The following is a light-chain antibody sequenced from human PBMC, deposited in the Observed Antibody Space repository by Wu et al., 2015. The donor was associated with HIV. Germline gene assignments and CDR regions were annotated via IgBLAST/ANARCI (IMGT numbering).Light chain of an antibody. J-gene: IGKJ1*01. CDR3: HQYDTSPQT. CDR2: GAS. V-gene: IGKV3-20*01. Sequence: ENVLTQSPGTLSLSPGERATLSCRANQSVANNYFAWYQQKPGQTPRLLIYGASSRAAGIPDRFSGSGSGTDFTLTISRLQPEDFAVYFCHQYDTSPQTFGQGTKVEIK. CDR1: QSVANNY.